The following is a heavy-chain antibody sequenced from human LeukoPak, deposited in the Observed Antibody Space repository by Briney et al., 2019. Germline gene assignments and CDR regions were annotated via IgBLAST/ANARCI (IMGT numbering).Heavy chain of an antibody. D-gene: IGHD1-26*01. CDR1: GGSISSYY. V-gene: IGHV4-59*01. CDR2: IYYSGST. J-gene: IGHJ4*02. Sequence: SETLSLTCTVSGGSISSYYWSWIRQPPGKGLEWIGYIYYSGSTNYNPSLKSRVTISVDTSKNQFSLKLSSVTAADTAVYYCARVTVGAQGFDYWGQGTLVTVSS. CDR3: ARVTVGAQGFDY.